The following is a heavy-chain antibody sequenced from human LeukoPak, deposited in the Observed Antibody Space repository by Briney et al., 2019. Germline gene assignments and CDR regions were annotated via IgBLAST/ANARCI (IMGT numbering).Heavy chain of an antibody. J-gene: IGHJ6*02. CDR3: ARDTYYDILTGYYYYYGMDV. Sequence: AAVKVSCKASGYTFTSYGINWVRQAPGQGLEWMGWISAYNGNTNYAQKLQGRVTMTTDTSTSTAYMELRSLRSDDTAVYYCARDTYYDILTGYYYYYGMDVWGQGTTVTVSS. CDR2: ISAYNGNT. V-gene: IGHV1-18*01. CDR1: GYTFTSYG. D-gene: IGHD3-9*01.